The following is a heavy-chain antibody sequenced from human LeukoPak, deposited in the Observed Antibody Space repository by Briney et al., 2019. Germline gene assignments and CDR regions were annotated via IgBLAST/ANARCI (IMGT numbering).Heavy chain of an antibody. Sequence: SETLSLTCAVYGGSFSGYYRSWIRQPPGKGLEWIGEINHSGSTNYNPSLKSRVTISVDTSKNQFSLKLSSVTAADTAVYYCARGGRRTGTYYYDSSGYHDYWGQGTLVTVSS. CDR2: INHSGST. CDR1: GGSFSGYY. D-gene: IGHD3-22*01. CDR3: ARGGRRTGTYYYDSSGYHDY. J-gene: IGHJ4*02. V-gene: IGHV4-34*01.